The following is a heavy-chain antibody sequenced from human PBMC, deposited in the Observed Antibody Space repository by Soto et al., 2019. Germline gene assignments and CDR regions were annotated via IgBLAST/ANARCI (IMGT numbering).Heavy chain of an antibody. D-gene: IGHD5-18*01. J-gene: IGHJ4*02. Sequence: PGGSLRLSCAASGFTFSNVWMTWVRQAPGKGLEWVGRIKSKSDGETADVAAPVKARFTISRDDSKNTVFLEMSSLKSEDTALYYCAITALINRDSSTSFDYWGRGAQVTVSS. CDR2: IKSKSDGETA. V-gene: IGHV3-15*01. CDR1: GFTFSNVW. CDR3: AITALINRDSSTSFDY.